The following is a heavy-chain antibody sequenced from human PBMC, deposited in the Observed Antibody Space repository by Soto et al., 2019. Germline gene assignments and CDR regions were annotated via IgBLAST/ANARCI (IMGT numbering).Heavy chain of an antibody. CDR3: PLCPPQYYSAMDV. Sequence: QISLKESGPALVKPTQTLTLTCTVSGFSLSSSGMGVGWVRQPAGKALEWLALIYFDEDKRYSPSLQSRLTITKDTSKTQVVLTMTNMDPGDTATYYCPLCPPQYYSAMDVWGQGTTATVSS. CDR1: GFSLSSSGMG. J-gene: IGHJ6*02. V-gene: IGHV2-5*02. CDR2: IYFDEDK.